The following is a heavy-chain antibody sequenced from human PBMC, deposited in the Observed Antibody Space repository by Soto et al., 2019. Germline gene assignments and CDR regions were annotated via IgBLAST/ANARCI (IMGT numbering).Heavy chain of an antibody. CDR3: AEGGDIAACGTGGGPFDY. J-gene: IGHJ4*02. Sequence: EVPLVESGGGLVQPGRSLRLSCAASGFTFDDYAMHWVRQAPGKGLEWVSGISWNSGSIGYADSVKGRFTISRDNAKKCLYLQRNGLGVGDTALYYCAEGGDIAACGTGGGPFDYWGQGTLVTVSS. D-gene: IGHD6-13*01. CDR2: ISWNSGSI. V-gene: IGHV3-9*01. CDR1: GFTFDDYA.